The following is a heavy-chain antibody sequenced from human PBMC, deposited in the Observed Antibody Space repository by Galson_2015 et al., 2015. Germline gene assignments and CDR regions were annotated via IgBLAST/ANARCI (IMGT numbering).Heavy chain of an antibody. V-gene: IGHV3-53*01. CDR3: ARPAYCGGDCYSDPYDAFDI. CDR2: IYSGGST. D-gene: IGHD2-21*02. J-gene: IGHJ3*02. Sequence: SLRLSCAASGFTVSSNYMSWVRQAPGKGLEWVSVIYSGGSTYYADSVKGRFTISRDNSKNTLYLQMNSLRAEDTAVYYCARPAYCGGDCYSDPYDAFDIWGQGTMVTVSS. CDR1: GFTVSSNY.